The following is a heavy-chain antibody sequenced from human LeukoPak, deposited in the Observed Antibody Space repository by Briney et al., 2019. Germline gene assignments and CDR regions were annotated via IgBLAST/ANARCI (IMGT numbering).Heavy chain of an antibody. V-gene: IGHV1-8*01. CDR2: VHPNSGNT. J-gene: IGHJ5*02. Sequence: GGSVQVSCKTSGYPFTTWEINWVRQAAGQGLEWMGWVHPNSGNTAYAQKFQGRVTMTRDTSISTAYMELSGLRFDDTAVYFCARGPRNDPWGQGTLVTVSS. CDR1: GYPFTTWE. CDR3: ARGPRNDP. D-gene: IGHD1-14*01.